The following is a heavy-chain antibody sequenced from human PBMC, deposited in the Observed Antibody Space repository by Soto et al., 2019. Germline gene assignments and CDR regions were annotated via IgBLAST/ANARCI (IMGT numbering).Heavy chain of an antibody. CDR1: GFTFSSYS. V-gene: IGHV3-21*01. J-gene: IGHJ3*02. CDR2: ISSSSSYI. D-gene: IGHD6-19*01. Sequence: GGSLRLSCAASGFTFSSYSMNWVRQAPGKGLEWVSSISSSSSYIYYADSVKGRFTISRDNAKNSLYLQMNSLRAEDTAVYYCAREAPGIAVAGSDIWGQGTMVTVSS. CDR3: AREAPGIAVAGSDI.